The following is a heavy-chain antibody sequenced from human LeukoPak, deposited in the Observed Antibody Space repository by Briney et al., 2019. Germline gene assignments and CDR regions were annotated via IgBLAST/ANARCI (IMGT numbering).Heavy chain of an antibody. CDR1: GYTFTGYY. CDR3: ARGPAYDGNFGY. V-gene: IGHV1-2*02. CDR2: INPNSGGT. D-gene: IGHD5-12*01. Sequence: ASVKVSCKASGYTFTGYYMHWVRQAPGQGLEWMGWINPNSGGTNYAQKFQGRVTMARDTSISTAYMELSRLRSDDTAVYYCARGPAYDGNFGYWGQGTLVTVSS. J-gene: IGHJ4*02.